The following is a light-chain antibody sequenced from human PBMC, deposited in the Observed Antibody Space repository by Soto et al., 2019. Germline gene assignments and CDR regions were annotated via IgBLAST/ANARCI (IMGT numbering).Light chain of an antibody. CDR3: CSYAGSYSWV. CDR1: SSDVGAYNY. V-gene: IGLV2-11*01. J-gene: IGLJ3*02. CDR2: DVS. Sequence: SALTQPRSVSRSPGQSVTISCTGTSSDVGAYNYVSWYQHHPGKAPKVMIYDVSERPSGVPDRFSGSKSDNKASLTISGLQAEDEADYYCCSYAGSYSWVFGGGTKVTVL.